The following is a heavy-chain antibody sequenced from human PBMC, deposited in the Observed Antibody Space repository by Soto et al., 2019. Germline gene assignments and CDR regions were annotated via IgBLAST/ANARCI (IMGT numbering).Heavy chain of an antibody. Sequence: QVQLVESGGGVVQPGRSLRLCCVASGFTFSSYGMHWVRQAPGKGLEWVAVISYDGSTKYYADSVKGRFTISRDNSKNTLYLQMNSLRAEDTAVFYCAKGVAAAANVDYWGQGTLVTVSS. CDR3: AKGVAAAANVDY. CDR2: ISYDGSTK. D-gene: IGHD6-13*01. J-gene: IGHJ4*02. CDR1: GFTFSSYG. V-gene: IGHV3-30*18.